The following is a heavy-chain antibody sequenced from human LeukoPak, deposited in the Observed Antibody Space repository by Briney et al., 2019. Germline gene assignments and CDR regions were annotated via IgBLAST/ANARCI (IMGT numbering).Heavy chain of an antibody. CDR2: VYYIGST. V-gene: IGHV4-34*01. Sequence: ASETLSLTCAVYGGSFSGYYWSWIRQPPGKGPEWIGSVYYIGSTFYNPSLKSRLTISIDTSKNQFSLRLSSVTAADTAVYYCATDSVFAGWFDPWGQGTLVTVSS. J-gene: IGHJ5*02. CDR1: GGSFSGYY. CDR3: ATDSVFAGWFDP. D-gene: IGHD3-3*02.